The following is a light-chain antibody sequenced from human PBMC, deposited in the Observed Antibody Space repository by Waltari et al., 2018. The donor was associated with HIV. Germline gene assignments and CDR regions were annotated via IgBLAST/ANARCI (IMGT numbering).Light chain of an antibody. J-gene: IGKJ4*01. V-gene: IGKV3-20*01. CDR2: GAS. Sequence: EIVLTQSPGTLSLSPGERATLSCRASHTVDSNYLAWYQQKSGQAPRLLIYGASTRVTGIPDRFSGSGSETDFTLTISRLEPEDFAVYFCQQYGVSPFTFGRGTKVEI. CDR1: HTVDSNY. CDR3: QQYGVSPFT.